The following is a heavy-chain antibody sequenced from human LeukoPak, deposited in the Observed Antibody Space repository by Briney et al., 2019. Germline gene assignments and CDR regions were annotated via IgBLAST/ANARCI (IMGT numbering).Heavy chain of an antibody. J-gene: IGHJ4*02. V-gene: IGHV1-18*01. D-gene: IGHD3-3*01. CDR3: ARARGVLRFLEWLLIY. CDR2: ISAYNGNT. CDR1: GYTFTSYG. Sequence: ASVKVSCKASGYTFTSYGISWVRQAPGQGLEWMGWISAYNGNTNYAQKLQGRVTMTTDTSTSTAYMELRSLRSDDTAVYYCARARGVLRFLEWLLIYWGQGTLVTVSS.